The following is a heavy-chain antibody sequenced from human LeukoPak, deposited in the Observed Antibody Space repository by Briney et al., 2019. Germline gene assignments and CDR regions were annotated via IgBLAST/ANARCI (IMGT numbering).Heavy chain of an antibody. CDR1: GFSFSIYE. V-gene: IGHV3-48*03. D-gene: IGHD3-22*01. CDR2: ISSSGGSI. Sequence: PGGSLRLSCAASGFSFSIYEMNWVRQAPGKGLEWVSYISSSGGSISYADSVKGRFTFSRDNAKNSLHVQMNSLRAEDTAVYYCARGSYYDSSGYYHYYFDYWGQGTLVTVSS. J-gene: IGHJ4*02. CDR3: ARGSYYDSSGYYHYYFDY.